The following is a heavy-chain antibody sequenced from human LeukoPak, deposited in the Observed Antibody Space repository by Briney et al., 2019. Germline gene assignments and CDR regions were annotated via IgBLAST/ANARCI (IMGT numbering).Heavy chain of an antibody. CDR3: AKVGYSSGWYFYFDY. CDR2: ISSSTSTI. CDR1: GFTFSVYG. Sequence: GGSLRLSCAASGFTFSVYGMNWVRQAPGKGLEWISYISSSTSTINYADSVKGRFTISRDNSKNTLYLQMNSLRAEDTAVYYCAKVGYSSGWYFYFDYWGQGTPVTVSS. V-gene: IGHV3-48*01. D-gene: IGHD6-19*01. J-gene: IGHJ4*02.